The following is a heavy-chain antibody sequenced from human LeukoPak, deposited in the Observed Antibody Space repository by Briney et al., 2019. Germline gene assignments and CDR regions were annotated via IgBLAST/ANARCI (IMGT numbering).Heavy chain of an antibody. Sequence: GGSLRLSCAASGFTFSDYYMSWIRQAPGKGLEWVSYISSSGSTIYYADSVKGRFTISRDSAKNSLYLQMNSLRAEDTAVYYCARLYSWDYFDYWGQGTLVTVSS. CDR1: GFTFSDYY. CDR3: ARLYSWDYFDY. CDR2: ISSSGSTI. D-gene: IGHD5-18*01. V-gene: IGHV3-11*04. J-gene: IGHJ4*02.